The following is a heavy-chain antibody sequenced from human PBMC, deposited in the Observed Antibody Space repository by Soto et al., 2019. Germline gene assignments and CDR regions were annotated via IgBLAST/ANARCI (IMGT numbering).Heavy chain of an antibody. V-gene: IGHV3-23*01. Sequence: EVQLLESGGGLVQPGGSLRLSCAASGFTFSSYAMNWVRQAPGKGLDWVSTISGSGISTYYADSVKGRFTISRDNSKNPLYLQTNSLRAEDTAVYYCAKERQATTVTLPDYWGQGTLVTVSS. CDR2: ISGSGIST. D-gene: IGHD4-17*01. J-gene: IGHJ4*02. CDR1: GFTFSSYA. CDR3: AKERQATTVTLPDY.